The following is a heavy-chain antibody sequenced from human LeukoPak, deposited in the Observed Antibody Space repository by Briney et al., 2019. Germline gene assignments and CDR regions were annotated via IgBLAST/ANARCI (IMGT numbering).Heavy chain of an antibody. CDR1: GFTFGNYA. CDR2: IAHDETNR. V-gene: IGHV3-30*04. D-gene: IGHD2-2*01. Sequence: PGLSLTLSCATSGFTFGNYAMHWVRQAPGKGLEWVAVIAHDETNRFYADPVRGRFTISRDNSMNTLYLRMDSLRPEDTAVYFCARDLTPGAPDYFDSWGQGTLVTVSS. CDR3: ARDLTPGAPDYFDS. J-gene: IGHJ4*02.